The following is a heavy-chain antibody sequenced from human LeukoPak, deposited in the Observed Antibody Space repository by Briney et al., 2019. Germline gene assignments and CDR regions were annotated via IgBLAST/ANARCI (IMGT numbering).Heavy chain of an antibody. D-gene: IGHD3-10*01. CDR2: INSDGSST. V-gene: IGHV3-74*01. CDR3: ARVTPYYGSGSYSEPIDY. J-gene: IGHJ4*02. CDR1: GFTFSSYW. Sequence: GGSLRLSCAASGFTFSSYWMRWVRQAPGKGLVWVSRINSDGSSTSYADSVKGRFTISRDNAKNTLYLQMNSLRAEDTAVYYCARVTPYYGSGSYSEPIDYWGQGTLVTVSS.